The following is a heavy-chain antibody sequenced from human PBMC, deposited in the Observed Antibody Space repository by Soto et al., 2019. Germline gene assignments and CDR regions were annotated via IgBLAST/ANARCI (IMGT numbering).Heavy chain of an antibody. CDR3: ARYRSGSGSLYYYYGMDV. V-gene: IGHV1-2*02. Sequence: ASVKVSCKASGYTFTGYYMHGVREAPGQGLEWMGWINPNSGGTNYAQKFQGRVTMTRDTSISTAYMELSRLRSDDTAVYYCARYRSGSGSLYYYYGMDVWGQGTTVIVSS. CDR2: INPNSGGT. J-gene: IGHJ6*02. D-gene: IGHD3-10*01. CDR1: GYTFTGYY.